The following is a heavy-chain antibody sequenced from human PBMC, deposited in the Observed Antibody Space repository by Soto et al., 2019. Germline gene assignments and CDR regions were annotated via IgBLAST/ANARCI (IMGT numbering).Heavy chain of an antibody. CDR1: GFTFDDYT. J-gene: IGHJ6*02. V-gene: IGHV3-43*01. D-gene: IGHD3-9*01. Sequence: EVQLVESGGVVVQPGGSLRLSCAASGFTFDDYTMHWVRQAPGKGLEWVSLISWDGGSTYYADSVKGRCTISRDNSKNSRYLQMNSLRTEETALYYCAKDLGHVFTGYHDYYYYGMDVWGQGTTVTVS. CDR3: AKDLGHVFTGYHDYYYYGMDV. CDR2: ISWDGGST.